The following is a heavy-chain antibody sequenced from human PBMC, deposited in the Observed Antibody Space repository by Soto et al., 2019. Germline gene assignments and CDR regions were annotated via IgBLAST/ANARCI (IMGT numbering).Heavy chain of an antibody. CDR3: ARERWIGDSFYDFDI. Sequence: ASAKVSCKASGYTFTSYGISWVRQAPGQGLEWMGWIRAYNGNTNHAQKLQGRVTMTTDTSTSTAHMELRSLRSDDAAVYYCARERWIGDSFYDFDIWGQGTMVTVSS. J-gene: IGHJ3*02. CDR2: IRAYNGNT. V-gene: IGHV1-18*01. D-gene: IGHD3-3*01. CDR1: GYTFTSYG.